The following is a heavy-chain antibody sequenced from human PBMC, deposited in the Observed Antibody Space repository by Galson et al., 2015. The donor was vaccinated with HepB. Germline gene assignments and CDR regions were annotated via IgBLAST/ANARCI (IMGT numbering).Heavy chain of an antibody. V-gene: IGHV3-48*02. J-gene: IGHJ5*02. Sequence: SLRLSCAASGFTFSSYSMNWVRQAPGKGLEWVSYISSSSSTIYYADSVKGRFTISRDNAKNSLYLQMNSLRDEDTAVCYCARGPPPYCSGGSCPQFDPWGQGTLVTVSS. D-gene: IGHD2-15*01. CDR1: GFTFSSYS. CDR2: ISSSSSTI. CDR3: ARGPPPYCSGGSCPQFDP.